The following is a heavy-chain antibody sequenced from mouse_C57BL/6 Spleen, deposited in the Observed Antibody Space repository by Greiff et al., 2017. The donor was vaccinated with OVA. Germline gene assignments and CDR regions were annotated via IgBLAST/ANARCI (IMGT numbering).Heavy chain of an antibody. CDR2: ISSGSSTI. V-gene: IGHV5-17*01. D-gene: IGHD1-1*01. Sequence: EVMLVESGGGLVKPGGSLKLSCAASGFTFSDYGMHWVRQAPEKGLEWVAYISSGSSTIYYADTVKGRFTISRDDTKNTLFMQMTSRRSEDTAMDYCARGYGSSSGYFDVWGTGTTVTVSA. CDR1: GFTFSDYG. CDR3: ARGYGSSSGYFDV. J-gene: IGHJ1*03.